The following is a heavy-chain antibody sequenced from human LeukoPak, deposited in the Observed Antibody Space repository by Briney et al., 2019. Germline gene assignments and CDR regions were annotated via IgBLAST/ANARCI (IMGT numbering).Heavy chain of an antibody. V-gene: IGHV1-2*02. CDR3: FAIEAAGTGDAFV. CDR2: INPNSGGT. D-gene: IGHD6-13*01. CDR1: GYTFTGYY. J-gene: IGHJ3*01. Sequence: ASVKVSCKASGYTFTGYYMHWVRQAPGQGLERVGWINPNSGGTNYAQKFQGRVTMTRDTSISTAYMELSRLRSDDTAVYYCFAIEAAGTGDAFVWGQGTMVTVSS.